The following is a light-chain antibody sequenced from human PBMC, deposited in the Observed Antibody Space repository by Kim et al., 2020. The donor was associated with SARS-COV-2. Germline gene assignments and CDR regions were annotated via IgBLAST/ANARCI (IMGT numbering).Light chain of an antibody. CDR1: SLRSYY. CDR3: NSRDSNDNVV. CDR2: DKN. Sequence: ALGQTVRITCQGDSLRSYYASWYQQKPGQAPFLVIYDKNNRPSGIPDRFSGSSSGNTASLTITGAQAGDEAVYYCNSRDSNDNVVFGGGTQLTVL. V-gene: IGLV3-19*01. J-gene: IGLJ2*01.